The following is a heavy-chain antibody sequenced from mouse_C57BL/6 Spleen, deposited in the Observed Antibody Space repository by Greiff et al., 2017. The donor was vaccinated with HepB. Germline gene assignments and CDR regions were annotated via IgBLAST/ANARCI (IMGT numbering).Heavy chain of an antibody. CDR2: ISYDGSN. CDR1: GYSITSGYY. CDR3: ASQLVTTPRAMDY. Sequence: EVQLQQSGPGLVKPSQSLSLTCSVTGYSITSGYYWNWIRQFPGNKLEWMGYISYDGSNNYNPSLKNRISITRDTSKNQFFLKLNSVTTEDTATYYCASQLVTTPRAMDYWGQGTSVTVSS. D-gene: IGHD2-3*01. J-gene: IGHJ4*01. V-gene: IGHV3-6*01.